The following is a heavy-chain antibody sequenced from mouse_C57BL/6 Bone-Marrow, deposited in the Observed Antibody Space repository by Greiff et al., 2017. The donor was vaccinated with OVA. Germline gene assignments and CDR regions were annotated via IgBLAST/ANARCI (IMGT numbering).Heavy chain of an antibody. CDR3: ARSDYSNPAWFAY. D-gene: IGHD2-5*01. CDR1: GYTFTSYW. Sequence: VQLQQPGAELVRPGSSVKLSCKASGYTFTSYWMHWVKQRPIQGLEWIGNIDPSDSETYYNQKFKDKATLTVDKSSSTAYMQLSSLTSEDSAVYYFARSDYSNPAWFAYWGQGTLVTVSA. J-gene: IGHJ3*01. V-gene: IGHV1-52*01. CDR2: IDPSDSET.